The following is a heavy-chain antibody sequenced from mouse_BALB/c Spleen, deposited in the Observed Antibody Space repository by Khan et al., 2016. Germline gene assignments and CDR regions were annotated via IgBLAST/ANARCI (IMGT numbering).Heavy chain of an antibody. J-gene: IGHJ2*01. V-gene: IGHV3-1*02. CDR1: GYSISSGYS. D-gene: IGHD1-1*01. CDR3: TRGDYYGSGY. Sequence: EVQLKESGPDLVKPSQSLSLTCTVTGYSISSGYSWHWIRQFPGNKLEWMAYIHYSGSTNYNPSLKSRTSITRDTSKNQFFLQLISVTTEDTATYYCTRGDYYGSGYWGQGTTLTVSS. CDR2: IHYSGST.